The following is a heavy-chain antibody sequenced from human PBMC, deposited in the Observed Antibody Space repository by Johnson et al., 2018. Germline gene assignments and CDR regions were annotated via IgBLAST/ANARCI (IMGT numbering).Heavy chain of an antibody. V-gene: IGHV3-23*04. CDR3: AKDRYCASINCIDAFDI. D-gene: IGHD2-2*01. CDR2: ISGGGGST. Sequence: EVQLVESGGGLVQPGGSLRLSCAASGFTFSSYAMSWVRQAPAKGLEWVSGISGGGGSTSFADSVKGRFTISRDNSKNTRYLQMNSLRAEDTAVYYCAKDRYCASINCIDAFDIWGQGTMVTVSP. J-gene: IGHJ3*02. CDR1: GFTFSSYA.